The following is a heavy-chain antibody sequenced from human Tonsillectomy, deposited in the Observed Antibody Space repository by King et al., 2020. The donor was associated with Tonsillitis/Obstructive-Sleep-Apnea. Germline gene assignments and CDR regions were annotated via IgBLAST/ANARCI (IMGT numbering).Heavy chain of an antibody. J-gene: IGHJ6*03. Sequence: VQLVESGGGLVQPGRSLRLSCAASGFTFDDYAMHWVRQAPGKGLEWVSGISWNSGSVGYADSVKGRFTNSRDNAKNSLYLQMDSLGAEDTALYYCAKGSTSSYYYYYMDVWGKGTAVTVSS. CDR2: ISWNSGSV. CDR3: AKGSTSSYYYYYMDV. D-gene: IGHD6-6*01. CDR1: GFTFDDYA. V-gene: IGHV3-9*01.